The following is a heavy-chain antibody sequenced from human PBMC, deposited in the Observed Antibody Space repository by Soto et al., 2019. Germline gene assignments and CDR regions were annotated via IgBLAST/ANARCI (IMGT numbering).Heavy chain of an antibody. CDR2: VSANNGHT. V-gene: IGHV1-18*01. CDR1: GFTFSNYG. CDR3: ARDIESVTAKHFFYYYAMDV. D-gene: IGHD2-8*01. Sequence: RASVKVSCKASGFTFSNYGLNWVRQAPGQGLEWMGWVSANNGHTNYAQNLQGRVSMTTDISTSTAYMELRGLRFDDTAVYYCARDIESVTAKHFFYYYAMDVWGQGTTVTVSS. J-gene: IGHJ6*02.